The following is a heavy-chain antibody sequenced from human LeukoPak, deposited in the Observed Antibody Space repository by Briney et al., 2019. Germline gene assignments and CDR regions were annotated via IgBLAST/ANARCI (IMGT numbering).Heavy chain of an antibody. Sequence: GASVKVSCKASGYTFTGYYMHWVRQAPGQGLEWMGWINPNSGGTNYAQKFQGRVTMTRDTSISTAYMELSRLRSDDTAFYYCARVRGTFGFGEFDPWGQGTLVTVSS. CDR3: ARVRGTFGFGEFDP. CDR1: GYTFTGYY. D-gene: IGHD3-3*01. V-gene: IGHV1-2*02. CDR2: INPNSGGT. J-gene: IGHJ5*02.